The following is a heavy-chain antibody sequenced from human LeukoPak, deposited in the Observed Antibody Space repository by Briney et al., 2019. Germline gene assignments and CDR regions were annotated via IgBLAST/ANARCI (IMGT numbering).Heavy chain of an antibody. CDR1: GGSVTDYY. D-gene: IGHD6-19*01. V-gene: IGHV4-59*02. CDR2: IYYTGT. J-gene: IGHJ6*03. CDR3: ARASHDILQWLVRDYYYYYMDV. Sequence: SETLSLTCTVSGGSVTDYYWSWIRQSPGKGLEWIGYIYYTGTSYNPSLKSRVTISVDTSKNQFSLKLSSVTAADTAVYYCARASHDILQWLVRDYYYYYMDVWGKGTTVTISS.